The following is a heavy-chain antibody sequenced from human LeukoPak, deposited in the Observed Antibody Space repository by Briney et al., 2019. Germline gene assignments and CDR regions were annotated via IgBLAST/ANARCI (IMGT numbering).Heavy chain of an antibody. Sequence: SETLSLTCTVSGGSISSSSYYWGWIRQPPGKGLEWIGSIYYSGSTNYNPSLKSRVTISVDTSKNQFSLKLSSVTAADTAVYYCARMRVGATGSYYYYMDVWGKGTTVTVSS. CDR1: GGSISSSSYY. J-gene: IGHJ6*03. CDR2: IYYSGST. CDR3: ARMRVGATGSYYYYMDV. V-gene: IGHV4-39*07. D-gene: IGHD1-26*01.